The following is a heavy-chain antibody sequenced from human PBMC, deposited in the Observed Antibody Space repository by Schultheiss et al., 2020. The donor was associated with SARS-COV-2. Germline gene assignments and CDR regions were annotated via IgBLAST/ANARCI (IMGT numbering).Heavy chain of an antibody. CDR3: ARLGCSSTSCYTTDY. CDR1: GFTFSSYW. D-gene: IGHD2-2*02. V-gene: IGHV3-21*01. J-gene: IGHJ4*02. CDR2: ISSSSSYI. Sequence: GESLKISCAASGFTFSSYWMSWVRQAPGKGLEWVSSISSSSSYIYYADSVKGRFTISRDNSKNTLYLQMNSLRDEDTAVYYCARLGCSSTSCYTTDYWGQGTLVTVSS.